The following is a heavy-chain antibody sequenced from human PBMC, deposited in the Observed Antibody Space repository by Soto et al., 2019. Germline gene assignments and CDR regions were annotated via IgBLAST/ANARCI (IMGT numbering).Heavy chain of an antibody. V-gene: IGHV2-26*01. CDR1: GFSLTTGKMV. J-gene: IGHJ6*02. D-gene: IGHD4-17*01. Sequence: QVTLKESGPALVKPTETLTLTCTVSGFSLTTGKMVVIWIRQPPGKALEWLAHIFSDNERSYSTSLQGRLTISNDTSGSQVVLSMTNVDPVDTATYYCARMNVDSYQFYYSMDVFGQGTTVTVSS. CDR2: IFSDNER. CDR3: ARMNVDSYQFYYSMDV.